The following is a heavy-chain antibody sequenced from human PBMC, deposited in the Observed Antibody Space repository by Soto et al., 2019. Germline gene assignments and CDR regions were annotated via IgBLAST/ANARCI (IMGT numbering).Heavy chain of an antibody. Sequence: PSETLSLTCAVYGGSFSCYYWSWIRQPPGKGLEWIGEINHSGSTNYNPSLKSRVTISVDTSKNQFSLKLSSVTAADTAVYYCARGSHYYDSSGYFYWGQGTLVTVS. CDR3: ARGSHYYDSSGYFY. CDR2: INHSGST. CDR1: GGSFSCYY. J-gene: IGHJ4*02. D-gene: IGHD3-22*01. V-gene: IGHV4-34*01.